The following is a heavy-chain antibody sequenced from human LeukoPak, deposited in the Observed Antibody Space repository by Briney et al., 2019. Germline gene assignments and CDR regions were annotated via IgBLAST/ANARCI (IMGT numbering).Heavy chain of an antibody. Sequence: GASVTVSCKASGYTFTGYYMHWVRQAPGQGLEWMGWINPNSGGTNYAQKFQGRVTMTRDTSISTAYMELSRLRSDDTAVYYCARGVEMATITRTYYFDYWGQGTLVTVSS. CDR2: INPNSGGT. J-gene: IGHJ4*02. CDR3: ARGVEMATITRTYYFDY. CDR1: GYTFTGYY. D-gene: IGHD5-24*01. V-gene: IGHV1-2*02.